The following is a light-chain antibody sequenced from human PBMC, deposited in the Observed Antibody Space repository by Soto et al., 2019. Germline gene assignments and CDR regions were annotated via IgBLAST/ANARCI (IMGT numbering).Light chain of an antibody. Sequence: NFMLTQPHSVSESPGKTVTISCTRSSGSIASNYVQWYQQRPGSAPTTVIYEDNQRPSGVPDRFSGSIDSSSNSASLTIYGLKTEDEADYYCQSYDSSIRVFGGGTKVTVL. J-gene: IGLJ3*02. CDR1: SGSIASNY. V-gene: IGLV6-57*03. CDR2: EDN. CDR3: QSYDSSIRV.